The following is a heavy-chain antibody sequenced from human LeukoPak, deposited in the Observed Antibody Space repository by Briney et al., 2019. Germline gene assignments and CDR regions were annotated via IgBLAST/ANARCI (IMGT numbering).Heavy chain of an antibody. D-gene: IGHD3-22*01. CDR2: IRYDESDK. V-gene: IGHV3-30*02. CDR3: ARTDYDSSGYYHFDY. CDR1: GFTFSSYG. Sequence: GGSLRLSCSTSGFTFSSYGMHWVRQAPGKGLEWVAFIRYDESDKYYADSVKGRFTISRDNAKNSLYLQMNSLRAEDTAVYYCARTDYDSSGYYHFDYWGQGTLVTVSS. J-gene: IGHJ4*02.